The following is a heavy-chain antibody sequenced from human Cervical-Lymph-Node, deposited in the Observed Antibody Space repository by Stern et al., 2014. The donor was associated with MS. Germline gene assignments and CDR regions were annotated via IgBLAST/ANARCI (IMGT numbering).Heavy chain of an antibody. D-gene: IGHD1-26*01. V-gene: IGHV3-33*01. CDR2: IWYDGSNK. CDR3: ARDPLVKYYYFDY. Sequence: VQLVESGGVVVQPGRSLRLSCAASGFTFSSYGMHWVRQAPGKGLEWVAVIWYDGSNKYYADSVKGRFTISRDNSKNTLYLQMNSLRAEDTAVYYCARDPLVKYYYFDYWGQGTLVTVSS. J-gene: IGHJ4*02. CDR1: GFTFSSYG.